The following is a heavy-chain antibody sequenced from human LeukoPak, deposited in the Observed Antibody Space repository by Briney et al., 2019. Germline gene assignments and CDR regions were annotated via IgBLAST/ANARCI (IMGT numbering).Heavy chain of an antibody. CDR1: GFTFDHYG. CDR3: AKDAQSGFDYSNSLES. Sequence: GGSLRLSCVASGFTFDHYGMHWVRQAPGKGLEWVAVIWHDGSSQYYADSVRGQFTISRDNSMNTLYLQMNSLRAEDTAVYYCAKDAQSGFDYSNSLESWGQGTLVTVSS. CDR2: IWHDGSSQ. D-gene: IGHD4-11*01. J-gene: IGHJ5*01. V-gene: IGHV3-33*06.